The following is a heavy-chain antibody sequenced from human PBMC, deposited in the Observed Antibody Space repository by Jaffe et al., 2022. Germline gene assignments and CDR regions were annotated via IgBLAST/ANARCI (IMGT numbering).Heavy chain of an antibody. V-gene: IGHV3-23*01. Sequence: EVQLLESGGGLVQPGGSLRLSCAASGFTFSSYAMSWVRQAPGKGLEWVSAISGSGGSTYYADSVKGRFTISRDNSKNTLYLQMNSLRAEDTAVYYCAKPTAGGRPDGYYDFWSGYPSYFDYWGQGTLVTVSS. D-gene: IGHD3-3*01. CDR2: ISGSGGST. J-gene: IGHJ4*02. CDR1: GFTFSSYA. CDR3: AKPTAGGRPDGYYDFWSGYPSYFDY.